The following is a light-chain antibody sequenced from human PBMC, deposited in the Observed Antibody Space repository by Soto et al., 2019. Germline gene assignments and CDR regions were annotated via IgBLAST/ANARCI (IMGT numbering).Light chain of an antibody. CDR1: QTLSNSF. CDR2: DTS. J-gene: IGKJ5*01. V-gene: IGKV3-20*01. Sequence: EIVLTQSPGTLSLSPGERATLSCRAIQTLSNSFIAWYQQKPGQAPRLLIYDTSSRATGVPDRYSASGSGTDFTLTISSLQSEDFALYSCQQYNNKPPITFGQGTRLEIK. CDR3: QQYNNKPPIT.